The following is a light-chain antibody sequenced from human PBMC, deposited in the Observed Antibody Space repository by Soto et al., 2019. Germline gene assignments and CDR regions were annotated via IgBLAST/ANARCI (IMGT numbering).Light chain of an antibody. Sequence: DIVMTQSPLSLPVTPGEPASISCRSSQSLLHSNGYNYLDWYLQKPGQSPQLLIYLGSNRASGVPYRFSGSGSGKDFTLKISRVEAEDVGVYYCMQALQTPRTFGPGTKVDIK. CDR2: LGS. J-gene: IGKJ3*01. V-gene: IGKV2-28*01. CDR1: QSLLHSNGYNY. CDR3: MQALQTPRT.